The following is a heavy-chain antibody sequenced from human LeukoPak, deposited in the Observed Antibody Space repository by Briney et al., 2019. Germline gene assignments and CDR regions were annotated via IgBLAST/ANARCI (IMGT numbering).Heavy chain of an antibody. V-gene: IGHV4-34*01. CDR1: GGSFSGYC. CDR2: INHSGST. CDR3: ARGSLTYYYDSSGYFDY. Sequence: SETLSLTCAVYGGSFSGYCWSWIRQPPGKGLEWIGEINHSGSTNYNPSLKSRVTISVDTSKNQFSLKLSSVTAADTAVYYCARGSLTYYYDSSGYFDYWGQGTLVTVSS. D-gene: IGHD3-22*01. J-gene: IGHJ4*02.